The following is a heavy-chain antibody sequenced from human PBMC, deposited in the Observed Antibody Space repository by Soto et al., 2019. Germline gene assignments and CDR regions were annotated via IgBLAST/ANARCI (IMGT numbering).Heavy chain of an antibody. CDR2: IVIGSGNT. Sequence: GASVKVSCKASGFNFRTTAVQWVRQARGQRLEWIGWIVIGSGNTNYAQNFQERVTITRDMSTSTAYLDVSSLRSEDTAVYYCAADPYFYDSSDYYSFDYCGQGTLVTVSS. CDR3: AADPYFYDSSDYYSFDY. CDR1: GFNFRTTA. V-gene: IGHV1-58*01. J-gene: IGHJ4*02. D-gene: IGHD3-22*01.